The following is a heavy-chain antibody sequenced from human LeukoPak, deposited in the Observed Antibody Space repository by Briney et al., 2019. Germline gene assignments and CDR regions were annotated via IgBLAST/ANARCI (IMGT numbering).Heavy chain of an antibody. V-gene: IGHV3-9*01. CDR1: GFTFDDYA. CDR2: ISWNSGSI. CDR3: AKGGLTVTTLQDY. Sequence: GGSLRLSCAASGFTFDDYAMHWVRQAPGKGLEWVSGISWNSGSIGYADPVKGRFTISRDNAKNSLYLQMNSLRAEDTALYYCAKGGLTVTTLQDYWGQGTLVTVSS. D-gene: IGHD4-11*01. J-gene: IGHJ4*02.